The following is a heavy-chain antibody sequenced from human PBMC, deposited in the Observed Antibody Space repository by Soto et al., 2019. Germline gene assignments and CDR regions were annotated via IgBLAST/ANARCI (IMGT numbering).Heavy chain of an antibody. Sequence: PGGSLRLSCAASGFSFSDYHMSWIRQAPGKGLERISFITSSGTFTHYGDSVKGRFTISRDNTKNSLYLQMNGLTAEDTAVYYCAREVGNRFDPWGQGTLVTVSS. D-gene: IGHD3-3*01. V-gene: IGHV3-11*01. J-gene: IGHJ5*02. CDR3: AREVGNRFDP. CDR1: GFSFSDYH. CDR2: ITSSGTFT.